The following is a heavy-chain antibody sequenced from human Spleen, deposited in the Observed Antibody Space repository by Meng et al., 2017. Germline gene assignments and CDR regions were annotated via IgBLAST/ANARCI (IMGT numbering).Heavy chain of an antibody. V-gene: IGHV1-46*01. CDR1: GYTFSSHY. CDR3: ARVTGPGIAAAGTLPYYYGMDV. D-gene: IGHD6-13*01. Sequence: ASVKVSCKASGYTFSSHYMYWVRQAPGQGPEWMAIINPRGGRTTYAQKFQGRVTMTRDTSTSTVYMELSSLRSDDTAVYYCARVTGPGIAAAGTLPYYYGMDVWGQGTTVTVSS. CDR2: INPRGGRT. J-gene: IGHJ6*02.